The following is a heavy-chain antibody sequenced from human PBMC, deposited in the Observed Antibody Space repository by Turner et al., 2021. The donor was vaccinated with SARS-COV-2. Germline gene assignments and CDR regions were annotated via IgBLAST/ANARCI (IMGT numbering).Heavy chain of an antibody. CDR1: EFSFSSYA. D-gene: IGHD6-6*01. V-gene: IGHV3-23*01. J-gene: IGHJ4*02. CDR2: FSGRSIST. CDR3: AKDCKRDQRVPECYDS. Sequence: EVQQLESGGGWIQPGGSLRLSCAASEFSFSSYAMSWVRQAPGKGLEGVSAFSGRSISTFYADSVRDRFTISRDDVKNMLLLEMNRLRVEDTALYYCAKDCKRDQRVPECYDSWGQGTLVTVSS.